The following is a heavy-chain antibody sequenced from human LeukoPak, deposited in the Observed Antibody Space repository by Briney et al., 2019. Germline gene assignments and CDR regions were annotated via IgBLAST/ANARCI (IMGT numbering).Heavy chain of an antibody. CDR3: AKEYGGYDFDY. V-gene: IGHV3-23*01. CDR2: TSGSGVNS. D-gene: IGHD5-12*01. CDR1: RFTLRSYD. J-gene: IGHJ4*02. Sequence: GGSLRLSCAASRFTLRSYDMSWVRQAPGKGLEWVAATSGSGVNSYYADSVRGRFTISRDNSQNTLYLQMDSLRAEDTALYYCAKEYGGYDFDYWGQGTLVTVSS.